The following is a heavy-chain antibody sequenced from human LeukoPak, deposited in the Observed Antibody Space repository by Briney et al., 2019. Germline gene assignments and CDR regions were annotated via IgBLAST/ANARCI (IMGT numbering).Heavy chain of an antibody. CDR3: ARVRAPHYYDSSGYYGYFDY. CDR2: INPNSGGT. CDR1: GYTFTGYY. Sequence: ASVKVSCKASGYTFTGYYMHWVRQAPGQGLEWMGWINPNSGGTNYAQKFQGRVTMTRDTSISTAYMELSRLRSDDTAVYYCARVRAPHYYDSSGYYGYFDYWGQGTLVTVSS. D-gene: IGHD3-22*01. V-gene: IGHV1-2*02. J-gene: IGHJ4*02.